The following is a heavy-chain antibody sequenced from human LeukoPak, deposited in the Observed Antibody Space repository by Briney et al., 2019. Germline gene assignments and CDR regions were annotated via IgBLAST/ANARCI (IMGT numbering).Heavy chain of an antibody. J-gene: IGHJ6*04. CDR2: ISSSGSTI. V-gene: IGHV3-48*03. Sequence: GGSLRLSCAASGFTFSSYEMNWVRQAPGKGLEWVSYISSSGSTIYYADSVKGRFTISRDNAKNSLYLQMNSLRAKDTAVYYCARDNGAAAGLGGYYYGMDVWGKGTTVTVSS. CDR1: GFTFSSYE. CDR3: ARDNGAAAGLGGYYYGMDV. D-gene: IGHD6-13*01.